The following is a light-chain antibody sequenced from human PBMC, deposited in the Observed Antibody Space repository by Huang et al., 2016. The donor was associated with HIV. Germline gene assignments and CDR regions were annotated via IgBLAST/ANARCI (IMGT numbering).Light chain of an antibody. J-gene: IGKJ2*01. CDR1: QSISSY. V-gene: IGKV1-39*01. Sequence: DIQMTQSPSSLSASVGDRVTITCRARQSISSYLNWYQQNTGKAPNLLIYAASSLQSGVPSRFSFSGSGTDFTLTISSLQPEDFATYYCQQSYSTLRYTFGQGTKLEIK. CDR3: QQSYSTLRYT. CDR2: AAS.